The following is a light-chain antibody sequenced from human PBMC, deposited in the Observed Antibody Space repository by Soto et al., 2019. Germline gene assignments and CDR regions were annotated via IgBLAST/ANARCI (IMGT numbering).Light chain of an antibody. Sequence: QSALTQPASVSGSPGQSITISCTGTSSVVGGYNYVSWYQQHPGKAPKLMIYDVSNRPSGVSNRFSGSKSGNTASLTISGLHAEDEADYYCSSYTSSSTLVVFGGGTKLTVL. CDR1: SSVVGGYNY. CDR2: DVS. J-gene: IGLJ2*01. CDR3: SSYTSSSTLVV. V-gene: IGLV2-14*01.